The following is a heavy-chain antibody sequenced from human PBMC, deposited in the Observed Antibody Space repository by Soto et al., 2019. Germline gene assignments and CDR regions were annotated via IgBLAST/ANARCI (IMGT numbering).Heavy chain of an antibody. CDR2: IAINGDT. CDR1: GFTFSTYD. D-gene: IGHD1-1*01. Sequence: GGSLRLSCAASGFTFSTYDMHWVRQAAGRGLEWVSGIAINGDTYYIDSVKGRFTISRDNAKNSLYLQMSSLGVEDTAVYYCARDGNNWNDFDFWGQGTLVTVSS. V-gene: IGHV3-13*01. CDR3: ARDGNNWNDFDF. J-gene: IGHJ4*02.